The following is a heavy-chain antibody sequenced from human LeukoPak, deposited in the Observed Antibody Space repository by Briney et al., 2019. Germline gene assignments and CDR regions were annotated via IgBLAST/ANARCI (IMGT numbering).Heavy chain of an antibody. J-gene: IGHJ4*02. D-gene: IGHD3-10*01. CDR2: ISAYNGNT. CDR3: ARDLARYYYGSGSYPPPDY. CDR1: GYTFTSYG. V-gene: IGHV1-18*01. Sequence: ASVKVSCKASGYTFTSYGISWVRQAPGQGLEWMGWISAYNGNTNYAQKLQGRVTMTTDTSTSTAYMELRSLRSDDTAVYYCARDLARYYYGSGSYPPPDYWGQGTLVTVSS.